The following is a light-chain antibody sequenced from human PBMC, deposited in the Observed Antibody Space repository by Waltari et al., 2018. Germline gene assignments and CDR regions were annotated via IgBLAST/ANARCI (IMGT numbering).Light chain of an antibody. Sequence: RASQRSGNYVAWFQQKPGQPPRLRFDDASRRATGTPARFSASGAGTDFTRTINDLEPEDFAVYYWQGRTLGLPKFNFGPGTRGDIK. CDR1: QRSGNY. CDR2: DAS. V-gene: IGKV3D-11*02. CDR3: QGRTLGLPKFN. J-gene: IGKJ3*01.